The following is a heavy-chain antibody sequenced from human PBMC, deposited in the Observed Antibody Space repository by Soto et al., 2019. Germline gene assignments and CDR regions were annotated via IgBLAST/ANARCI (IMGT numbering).Heavy chain of an antibody. Sequence: SSETLSLTCTVSGGSISSYYWSWIRQPPGKGLEWIGYIYDSGSTNYNPSLKSRVTISVDTSKNQFSLKLSSVTAADTAVYYCARFNWNYGYYYYGMDVCGQGTTVTVSS. CDR2: IYDSGST. CDR1: GGSISSYY. CDR3: ARFNWNYGYYYYGMDV. J-gene: IGHJ6*02. V-gene: IGHV4-59*01. D-gene: IGHD1-7*01.